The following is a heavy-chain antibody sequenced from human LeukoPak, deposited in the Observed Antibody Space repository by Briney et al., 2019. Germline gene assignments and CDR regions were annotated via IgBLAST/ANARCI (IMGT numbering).Heavy chain of an antibody. D-gene: IGHD3-10*01. V-gene: IGHV4-59*01. CDR2: VYYSGST. Sequence: PSETLSLTCTVSGGSISSYYWSWIRQPPGKGMECIVYVYYSGSTHYNPSLKGRVTISVDTSKNQFSLKLSSVTAADTAVYYCARQRPLWFGELFYYYYYMDVWGKGTTVTVPS. CDR1: GGSISSYY. CDR3: ARQRPLWFGELFYYYYYMDV. J-gene: IGHJ6*03.